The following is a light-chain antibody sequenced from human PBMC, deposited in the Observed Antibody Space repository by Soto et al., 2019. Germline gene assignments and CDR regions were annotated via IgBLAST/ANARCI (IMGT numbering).Light chain of an antibody. J-gene: IGKJ4*01. CDR3: QQYNNWPPLT. CDR2: GAS. CDR1: QSVSSN. V-gene: IGKV3-15*01. Sequence: EIVMTQSPATLSVSPGERATLSCRASQSVSSNLAWSQQKPGQAPRLLIYGASTRATGIPATSSGSGSGTGFTLTISSLQSEDFLVYYCQQYNNWPPLTFGGGTKVEIK.